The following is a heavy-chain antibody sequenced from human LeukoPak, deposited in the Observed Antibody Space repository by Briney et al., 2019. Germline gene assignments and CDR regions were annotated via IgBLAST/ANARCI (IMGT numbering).Heavy chain of an antibody. CDR1: GFTFSNYA. Sequence: GGSLRLSCAASGFTFSNYAMTWVRQAPGKGLEWVANIKQDGSEKYYVDSVKGRFTISRDNAKNSLYLQMNSLRAEDTAVYYCARGSDDFWSGYYLDYWGQGTLVTVSS. J-gene: IGHJ4*02. D-gene: IGHD3-3*01. CDR2: IKQDGSEK. V-gene: IGHV3-7*01. CDR3: ARGSDDFWSGYYLDY.